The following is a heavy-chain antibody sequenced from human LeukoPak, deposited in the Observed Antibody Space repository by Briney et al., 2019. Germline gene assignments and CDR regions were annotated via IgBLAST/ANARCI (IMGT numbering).Heavy chain of an antibody. D-gene: IGHD6-13*01. CDR2: ISYDGSNK. CDR3: ARGRSSSWTNWFDP. CDR1: GFTFSSYG. J-gene: IGHJ5*02. V-gene: IGHV3-30*03. Sequence: GRSLRLSCAASGFTFSSYGMHWVRQAPGKGLEWVAVISYDGSNKYYADSVKGRFTISRDNSKNTLYLQMNSLRAEDTAVYYCARGRSSSWTNWFDPWGQGTLVTVSS.